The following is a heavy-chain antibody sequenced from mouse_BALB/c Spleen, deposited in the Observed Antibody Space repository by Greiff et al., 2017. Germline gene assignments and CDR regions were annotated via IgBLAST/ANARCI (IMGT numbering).Heavy chain of an antibody. CDR2: IDPANGTT. Sequence: EVQLQQSGAELVKPGASVKLSCTASGFNIKDTYMHWVKQRPEQGLEWIGRIDPANGTTKYDPKFQGKATITADTSSNTAYLQLSSLTSEDTAVYYCASLYGSSFYYAMDYWGQGTSVTVSS. V-gene: IGHV14-3*02. CDR1: GFNIKDTY. CDR3: ASLYGSSFYYAMDY. J-gene: IGHJ4*01. D-gene: IGHD1-1*01.